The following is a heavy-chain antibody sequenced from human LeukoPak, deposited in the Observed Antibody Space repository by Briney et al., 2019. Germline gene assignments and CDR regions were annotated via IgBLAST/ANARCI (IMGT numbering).Heavy chain of an antibody. J-gene: IGHJ4*02. V-gene: IGHV4-39*01. CDR2: LFNSGVT. CDR1: GASISSTGYY. CDR3: ARHRVASAYSSFDY. Sequence: SETLSLTCTVSGASISSTGYYWGWIRQSPGKRLEWIGSLFNSGVTYFSPSLKSRVSTSVGTSNNHFSLRLTSLTAADTAIYYCARHRVASAYSSFDYWGQGTLVTVSS. D-gene: IGHD2-15*01.